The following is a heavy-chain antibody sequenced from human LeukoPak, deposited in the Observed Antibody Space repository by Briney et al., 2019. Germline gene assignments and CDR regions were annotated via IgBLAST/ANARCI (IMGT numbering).Heavy chain of an antibody. Sequence: GESLKVSCKASGYRFTTYWIGWVRQMPGKGLEWMGIIFPGDSDTRYSPSFQGQVTISADKSISTAYLQWSSLKASDTAMYYCARSSGWYGGFDYWGQGTLVTVSS. D-gene: IGHD6-19*01. CDR3: ARSSGWYGGFDY. J-gene: IGHJ4*02. CDR2: IFPGDSDT. V-gene: IGHV5-51*01. CDR1: GYRFTTYW.